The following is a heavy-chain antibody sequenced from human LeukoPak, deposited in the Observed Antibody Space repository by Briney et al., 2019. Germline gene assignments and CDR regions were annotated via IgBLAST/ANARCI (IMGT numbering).Heavy chain of an antibody. Sequence: GGSLRLSCAVSGFIVSSTYMTWVRQAPGKGLEWVSVIHNDGSTYHADSVEGRFTISRDNSKNTLYLQMNSLRVEDTAAYDCASLARDYWGQGTLVTVSS. CDR2: IHNDGST. CDR1: GFIVSSTY. D-gene: IGHD3-3*02. CDR3: ASLARDY. J-gene: IGHJ4*02. V-gene: IGHV3-53*01.